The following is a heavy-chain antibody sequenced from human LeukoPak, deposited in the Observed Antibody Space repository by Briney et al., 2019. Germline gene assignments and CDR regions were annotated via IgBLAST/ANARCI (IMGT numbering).Heavy chain of an antibody. CDR3: AREVRSDYGDYSYYFDY. J-gene: IGHJ4*02. CDR2: INPNSGGT. V-gene: IGHV1-2*02. Sequence: GASVKVSCKASGYTFTGYYMHWVRQAPGQGLEWMGWINPNSGGTNYAQKFQGRVTMTRDTSISTAYMELSRLRSDNTAVYYCAREVRSDYGDYSYYFDYWGQGTLVTVSS. CDR1: GYTFTGYY. D-gene: IGHD4-17*01.